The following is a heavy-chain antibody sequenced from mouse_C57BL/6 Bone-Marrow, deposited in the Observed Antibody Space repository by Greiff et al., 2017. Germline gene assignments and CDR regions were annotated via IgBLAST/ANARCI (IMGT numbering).Heavy chain of an antibody. CDR3: VRHSWDRGFAY. D-gene: IGHD3-3*01. J-gene: IGHJ3*01. CDR2: IRSKSNNYAT. V-gene: IGHV10-1*01. Sequence: EVKLQESGGGLVQPKGSLKLSCAASGFSFNTYAMNWVRQAPGKGLEWVARIRSKSNNYATYYADSVKDRFTISRDDSESMLYLQMNNLKTEDTAMYYCVRHSWDRGFAYWGQGTLVTVSA. CDR1: GFSFNTYA.